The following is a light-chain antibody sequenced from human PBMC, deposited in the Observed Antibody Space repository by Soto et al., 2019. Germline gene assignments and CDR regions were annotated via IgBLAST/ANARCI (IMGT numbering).Light chain of an antibody. CDR2: GAS. CDR3: QQYNNWPQT. J-gene: IGKJ1*01. V-gene: IGKV3-15*01. CDR1: QSVSSN. Sequence: EIVITQSPATLSVSPWERATLSCTASQSVSSNLAWYQQKPGQAPRLLIYGASSRASGIPARFSGSGSGTEFTLTISSLQSEDFAVYYCQQYNNWPQTFGQGTKVDIK.